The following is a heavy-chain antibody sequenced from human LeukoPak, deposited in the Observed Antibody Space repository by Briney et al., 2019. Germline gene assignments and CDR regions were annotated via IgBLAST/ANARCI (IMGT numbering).Heavy chain of an antibody. CDR3: ASHLWGGSGSSAAFDI. CDR2: IYYSGST. V-gene: IGHV4-31*03. J-gene: IGHJ3*02. D-gene: IGHD3-10*01. CDR1: GGSISSGGYY. Sequence: SETLSLTCTVSGGSISSGGYYWSWIRQHPGTGLEWIGYIYYSGSTCYNPSLKSRVTISVDTSKNQFSLKLSSVTAADTAVYYCASHLWGGSGSSAAFDIWGQGTMVTVSS.